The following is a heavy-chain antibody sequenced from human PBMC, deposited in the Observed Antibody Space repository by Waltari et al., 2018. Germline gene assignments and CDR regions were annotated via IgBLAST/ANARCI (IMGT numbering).Heavy chain of an antibody. Sequence: QVQLVEFGGGEVQTGGSMRLSCAASGFTFSSYGMHWASQAPGKGLEWVAFIRYDGSNKYYADSVKGRFTISRDNSKNTLYLQMNSLRAEDTAVYYCAKPTDSSGYYPDYWGQGTLVTVSS. CDR3: AKPTDSSGYYPDY. CDR2: IRYDGSNK. CDR1: GFTFSSYG. D-gene: IGHD3-22*01. J-gene: IGHJ4*02. V-gene: IGHV3-30*02.